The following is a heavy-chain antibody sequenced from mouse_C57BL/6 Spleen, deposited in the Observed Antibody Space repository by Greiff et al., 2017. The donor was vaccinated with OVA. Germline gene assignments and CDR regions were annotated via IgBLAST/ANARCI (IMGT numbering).Heavy chain of an antibody. CDR2: IDPNRGGT. J-gene: IGHJ4*01. CDR1: GYTFTSYW. D-gene: IGHD1-1*01. V-gene: IGHV1-72*01. CDR3: ARGFITTVDYYAMDY. Sequence: QVHVKQPGAELVKPGASVKLSCKASGYTFTSYWMHWVKQRPGRGLEWIGRIDPNRGGTKYNEKFKSKATLTVYKPSSTADMQLSSLTSEDSAVYYCARGFITTVDYYAMDYWGQGTSVTVSS.